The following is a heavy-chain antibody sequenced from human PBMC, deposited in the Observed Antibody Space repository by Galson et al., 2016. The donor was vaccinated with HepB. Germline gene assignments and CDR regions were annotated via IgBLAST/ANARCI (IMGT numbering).Heavy chain of an antibody. V-gene: IGHV1-18*01. Sequence: QSGAEVKKPGASVKVSCKASGYTFTSYGISWVRQAPGQGLEWMGWISAYNGNTNYAQKLQGRVTMTTDTSTSTAYMELRSLRSDDTAVYYCARGPHDYGGNQGYYYYGMDVWGQGTTVTVSS. CDR1: GYTFTSYG. CDR3: ARGPHDYGGNQGYYYYGMDV. J-gene: IGHJ6*02. D-gene: IGHD4-23*01. CDR2: ISAYNGNT.